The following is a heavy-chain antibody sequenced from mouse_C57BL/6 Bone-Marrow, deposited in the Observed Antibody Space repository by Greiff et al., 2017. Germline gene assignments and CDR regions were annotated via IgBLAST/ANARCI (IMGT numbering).Heavy chain of an antibody. V-gene: IGHV1-55*01. CDR3: ERERGLLPYAMDY. CDR1: GYTFTRYW. J-gene: IGHJ4*01. D-gene: IGHD1-1*01. CDR2: ISPGSGST. Sequence: QVQLQQPGAELVTPGASVKMSCKASGYTFTRYWITWVKQRPGQGLEWIGDISPGSGSTNYNEKFKSKATLAVDTASSTAYMQLSSLTSEDAAVYYCERERGLLPYAMDYWGQGTSGTVSS.